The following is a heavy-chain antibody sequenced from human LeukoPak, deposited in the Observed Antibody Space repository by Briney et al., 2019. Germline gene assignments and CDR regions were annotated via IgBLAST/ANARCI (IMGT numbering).Heavy chain of an antibody. V-gene: IGHV4-30-2*01. CDR1: GGSISSGGYY. CDR3: AREGAAGDGYNYYAFDI. D-gene: IGHD5-24*01. J-gene: IGHJ3*02. CDR2: IYHSGST. Sequence: SQTLSLTCTVSGGSISSGGYYWSWIRQPPGKGLEWIGYIYHSGSTYYNPSLKSRVTISVDRSKNQFSLKLSSVTAADTAVYYCAREGAAGDGYNYYAFDIWGQGTMVTVSS.